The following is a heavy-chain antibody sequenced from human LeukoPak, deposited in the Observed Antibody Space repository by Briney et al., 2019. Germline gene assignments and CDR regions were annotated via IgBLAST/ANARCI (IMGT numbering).Heavy chain of an antibody. J-gene: IGHJ3*02. Sequence: LTGGSLRLSCVASGFTFSSSWMHWVRQAPGKGLVWVSRIYSDGRTTDYADSVRGRFTISRDNAKNMLHLQMSGLNAEDTAVYYCVRETFIAMVGSHALDIWGQGTMVTVSS. V-gene: IGHV3-74*01. D-gene: IGHD6-19*01. CDR3: VRETFIAMVGSHALDI. CDR1: GFTFSSSW. CDR2: IYSDGRTT.